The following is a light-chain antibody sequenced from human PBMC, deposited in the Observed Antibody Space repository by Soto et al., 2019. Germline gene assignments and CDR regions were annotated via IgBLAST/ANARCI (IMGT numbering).Light chain of an antibody. CDR3: QHYNTYSGT. V-gene: IGKV1-5*01. CDR1: QSISTW. Sequence: DIQMTQSPSTLSASVGDRVTITCRASQSISTWLAWYQQKPGKAPNLLIYDASSLESGVPSRFSGSGSGTEFTLTFSSLQPDDFGTYYCQHYNTYSGTFGQGTKVEIK. J-gene: IGKJ1*01. CDR2: DAS.